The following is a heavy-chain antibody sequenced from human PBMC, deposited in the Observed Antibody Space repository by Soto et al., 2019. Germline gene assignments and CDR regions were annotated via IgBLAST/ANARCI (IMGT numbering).Heavy chain of an antibody. CDR3: ARPHKTTAMAPFDY. Sequence: QVLLVESGGGLVKPGGSLRLSCAASGFTFSDYYMSWIRQAPGKGLEWVSYISSTSSYTNYADSVKGRFTISRDNAKNSLSLQMNILRAEDTAVYYCARPHKTTAMAPFDYWGQGTLVTVSS. CDR2: ISSTSSYT. CDR1: GFTFSDYY. D-gene: IGHD5-18*01. V-gene: IGHV3-11*05. J-gene: IGHJ4*02.